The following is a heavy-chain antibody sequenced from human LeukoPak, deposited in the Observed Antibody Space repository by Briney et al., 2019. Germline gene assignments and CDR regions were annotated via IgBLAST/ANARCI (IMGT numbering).Heavy chain of an antibody. Sequence: ASVKVSCKASGYTFTGYYMHWVRQAPGQGLEWMGWINPNSGGTNYQGRVTMTRDTSISTAYMELSRLRSDDTAVYYCARDGFLRPYYYGRDVGAQGPRVTAPS. D-gene: IGHD3-10*01. V-gene: IGHV1-2*02. CDR1: GYTFTGYY. CDR3: ARDGFLRPYYYGRDV. J-gene: IGHJ6*02. CDR2: INPNSGGT.